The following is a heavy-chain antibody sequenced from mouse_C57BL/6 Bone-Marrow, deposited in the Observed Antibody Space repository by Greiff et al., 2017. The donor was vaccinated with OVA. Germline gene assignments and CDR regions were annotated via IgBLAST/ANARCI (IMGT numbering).Heavy chain of an antibody. CDR3: TRFTTVVATDYFDY. CDR1: GYTFTDYE. J-gene: IGHJ2*01. V-gene: IGHV1-15*01. CDR2: IDPETGGT. Sequence: QVQLQQSGAELVRPGASVTLSCKASGYTFTDYEMHWVKQTPVHGLEWIGAIDPETGGTAYNQKFKGKAILTADKSSSTAYMELRSLTSEDSAVYYCTRFTTVVATDYFDYWGQGTTRTVSS. D-gene: IGHD1-1*01.